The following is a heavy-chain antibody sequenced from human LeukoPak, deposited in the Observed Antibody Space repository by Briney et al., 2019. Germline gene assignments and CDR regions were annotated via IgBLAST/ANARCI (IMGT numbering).Heavy chain of an antibody. Sequence: ASVKVSCKASGYTFTRYYIHWVRQAPGQGLEWMGVINPNGGSTTHARKFQGRVTMTRDTSTSTVYMDLSSLRSEDTAVYYCARDLVGSSSGWGQGTLVTVSS. CDR2: INPNGGST. V-gene: IGHV1-46*01. J-gene: IGHJ4*02. D-gene: IGHD6-6*01. CDR3: ARDLVGSSSG. CDR1: GYTFTRYY.